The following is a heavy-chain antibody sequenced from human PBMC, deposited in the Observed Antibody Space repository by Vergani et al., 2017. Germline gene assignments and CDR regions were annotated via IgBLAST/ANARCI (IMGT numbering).Heavy chain of an antibody. V-gene: IGHV3-9*01. CDR2: ISWNSGSI. Sequence: EVQLLESGGGLVQPGGSLRLSCAASGFTFSSYAMHWVRQAPGKGLEWVSGISWNSGSIGYADSVKGRFTISRDNAKNSLYLQMNSLRAEDTALYYCARDPDGLVLLDYWGQGTLVTVSS. D-gene: IGHD6-13*01. CDR3: ARDPDGLVLLDY. J-gene: IGHJ4*02. CDR1: GFTFSSYA.